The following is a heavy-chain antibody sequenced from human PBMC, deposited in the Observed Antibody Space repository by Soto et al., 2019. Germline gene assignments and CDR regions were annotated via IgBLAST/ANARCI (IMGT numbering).Heavy chain of an antibody. Sequence: ASVKVSCKASGGTFSSYAISWVRQAPGQGLEWMGGIIPIFGTANYAQKFQGRVTITADESTSTAYMELSSLRSEDTAVYYCARGGEYYYASSGYRLLNFDYWGQGTLVTVSS. V-gene: IGHV1-69*13. CDR2: IIPIFGTA. D-gene: IGHD3-22*01. CDR1: GGTFSSYA. J-gene: IGHJ4*02. CDR3: ARGGEYYYASSGYRLLNFDY.